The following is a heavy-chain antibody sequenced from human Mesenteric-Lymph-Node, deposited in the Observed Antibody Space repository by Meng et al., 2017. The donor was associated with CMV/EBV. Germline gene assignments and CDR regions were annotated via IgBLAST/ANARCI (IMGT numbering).Heavy chain of an antibody. CDR3: ARGVGSGSYYRGFGY. CDR1: GYTFTSYY. D-gene: IGHD3-10*01. V-gene: IGHV1-46*01. Sequence: ASVKVSCKASGYTFTSYYMHWVRQAPGQGLEWMGIINPSGGSTSYAQKFQGRVTMTRDTSISTAYMELSRLRSDDTAVYYCARGVGSGSYYRGFGYWGQGTLVTVSS. CDR2: INPSGGST. J-gene: IGHJ4*02.